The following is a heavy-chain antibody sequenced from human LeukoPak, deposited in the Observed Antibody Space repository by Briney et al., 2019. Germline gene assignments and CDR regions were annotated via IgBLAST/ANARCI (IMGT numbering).Heavy chain of an antibody. CDR3: ARDWPYYDSSGYYPKSWYYYYGMDV. J-gene: IGHJ6*02. CDR2: ISSSGSTI. V-gene: IGHV3-48*04. D-gene: IGHD3-22*01. CDR1: GFTFSSYG. Sequence: PGGSLRLSCAASGFTFSSYGMHWVRQAPGKGLEWVSYISSSGSTIYYADSVKGRFTISRDNAKNSLYLQMNSLRAEDTAVYYCARDWPYYDSSGYYPKSWYYYYGMDVWGQGTTVTVSS.